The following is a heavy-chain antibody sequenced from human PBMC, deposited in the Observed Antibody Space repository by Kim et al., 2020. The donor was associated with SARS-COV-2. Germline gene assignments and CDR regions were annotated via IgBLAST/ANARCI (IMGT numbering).Heavy chain of an antibody. CDR3: ARYMLNGYYLYYFDY. V-gene: IGHV3-21*01. J-gene: IGHJ4*02. D-gene: IGHD3-9*01. CDR1: GFTFSSYS. Sequence: GGSLRLSCAASGFTFSSYSMNWVRQAPGKGLEWVSSISSSSSYIYYADSVKGRFTISRDNAKNSLYLQMNSLRAEDTAVYYCARYMLNGYYLYYFDYWGQGTLVTVSS. CDR2: ISSSSSYI.